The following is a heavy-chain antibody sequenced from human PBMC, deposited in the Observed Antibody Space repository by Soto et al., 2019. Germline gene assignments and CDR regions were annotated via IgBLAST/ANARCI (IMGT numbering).Heavy chain of an antibody. Sequence: VRQAPGQGLESMGGIIPIFCTANYAQKFQGRVTITADKSTSTAYMELRSLRSEDTAEYYCARYRIAEPFDYWAQGSLVPVFS. CDR2: IIPIFCTA. CDR3: ARYRIAEPFDY. D-gene: IGHD6-13*01. J-gene: IGHJ4*02. V-gene: IGHV1-69*06.